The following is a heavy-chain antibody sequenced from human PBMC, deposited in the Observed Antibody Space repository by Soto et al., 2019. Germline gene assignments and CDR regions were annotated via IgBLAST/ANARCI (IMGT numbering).Heavy chain of an antibody. D-gene: IGHD3-3*01. CDR3: ASSPPFWSGYPYFDY. Sequence: SETLSLTCTVSGGSVSSGSYYWSWIRQPPGKGLGGIGYIYYSGSTNYNPSIKSRVTISVDTSKNQFSLKLSSVIAADTAVYYCASSPPFWSGYPYFDYWGQGTLVTVSS. CDR1: GGSVSSGSYY. J-gene: IGHJ4*02. V-gene: IGHV4-61*01. CDR2: IYYSGST.